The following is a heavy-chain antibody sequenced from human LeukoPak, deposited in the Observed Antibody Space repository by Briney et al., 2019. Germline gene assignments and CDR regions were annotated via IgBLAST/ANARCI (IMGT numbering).Heavy chain of an antibody. J-gene: IGHJ4*02. CDR1: GFFFDDYG. Sequence: GRSLRLSCAASGFFFDDYGMHWVRQVPGKGLEWVSGISWQSNTRKYADSVRGRFTISRDNAKNSLYLQMNSLRAEDTAVYYCALSRDDYGDYSDYWGQGTLVTVSS. CDR2: ISWQSNTR. V-gene: IGHV3-9*01. CDR3: ALSRDDYGDYSDY. D-gene: IGHD4-17*01.